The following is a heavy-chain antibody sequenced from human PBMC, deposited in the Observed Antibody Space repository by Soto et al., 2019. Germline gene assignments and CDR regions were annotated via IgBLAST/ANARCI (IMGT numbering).Heavy chain of an antibody. CDR2: IAYSGDT. Sequence: QVHLQQSGPGLVKASETLSLSCVVSGAYISGADSYWFWIRKPPGKGLEWIGYIAYSGDTYYNPSLRRLVTISADRSENMVSLTLKSVTAADTAVYFCARDFERSAIGPCGQGASVTVSS. CDR3: ARDFERSAIGP. V-gene: IGHV4-31*01. J-gene: IGHJ5*02. CDR1: GAYISGADSY. D-gene: IGHD3-9*01.